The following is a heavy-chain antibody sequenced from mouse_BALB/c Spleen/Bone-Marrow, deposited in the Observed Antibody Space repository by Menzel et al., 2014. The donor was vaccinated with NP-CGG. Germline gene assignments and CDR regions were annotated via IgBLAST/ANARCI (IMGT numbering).Heavy chain of an antibody. CDR3: AGGGFAY. D-gene: IGHD1-1*02. CDR1: GYTFTNYW. Sequence: QVQLQQSGAELAKPGASVKMSCKASGYTFTNYWMHWVKQRPGQGLEWIGYIYPSTGYTEYNQKFKDKATLTSDKSSSTAYMQLSSLTSEDSAVYYCAGGGFAYWGQGTLVTVSA. CDR2: IYPSTGYT. J-gene: IGHJ3*01. V-gene: IGHV1-7*01.